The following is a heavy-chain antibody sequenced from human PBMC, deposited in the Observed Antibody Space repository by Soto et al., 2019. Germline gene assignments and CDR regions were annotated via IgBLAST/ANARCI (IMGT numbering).Heavy chain of an antibody. Sequence: QVQLVQSGAEVRKSGASVKVSCKASGYTFSDYFIQWLRQAPGQGLVWVAWINPKTAATNYAKKFQDRVTVTSDTSFSTAYLELTRLRPDDTALYYCARIKWGLAYYSGMDVWGQGTGVSVTS. J-gene: IGHJ6*02. CDR3: ARIKWGLAYYSGMDV. CDR1: GYTFSDYF. V-gene: IGHV1-2*02. D-gene: IGHD1-26*01. CDR2: INPKTAAT.